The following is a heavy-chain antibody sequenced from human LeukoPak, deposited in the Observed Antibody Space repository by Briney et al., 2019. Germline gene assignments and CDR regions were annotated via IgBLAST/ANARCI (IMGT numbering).Heavy chain of an antibody. D-gene: IGHD6-13*01. J-gene: IGHJ4*02. CDR3: ARQAPAGETFDY. CDR2: IWYDGSNK. Sequence: PGRSLRLSCAASGFTFSSFGMHWVRQAPGKGLEWVAVIWYDGSNKYYADSVKGRFTISRDNSKNTLFLQMNSLRAEDTAMYYCARQAPAGETFDYWGQGTLVTVSS. CDR1: GFTFSSFG. V-gene: IGHV3-33*01.